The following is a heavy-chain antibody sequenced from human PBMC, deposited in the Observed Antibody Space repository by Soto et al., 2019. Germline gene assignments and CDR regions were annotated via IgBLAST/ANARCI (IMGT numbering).Heavy chain of an antibody. CDR1: GFTFCSYG. J-gene: IGHJ6*02. Sequence: AGGSLILSCAASGFTFCSYGMHWVRQAPGKGLEWVAVISYDGSNKYYADSVKGRFTISRDNSKNTLYLQMNSLRAEDTAVYYCAKVGEGGVVIIPVYYYGMDVWGQGTTVTVSS. D-gene: IGHD3-3*01. CDR2: ISYDGSNK. V-gene: IGHV3-30*18. CDR3: AKVGEGGVVIIPVYYYGMDV.